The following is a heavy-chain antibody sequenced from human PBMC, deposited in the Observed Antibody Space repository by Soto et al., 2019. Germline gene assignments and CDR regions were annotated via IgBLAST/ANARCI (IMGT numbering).Heavy chain of an antibody. J-gene: IGHJ4*02. CDR3: ARDSRLRLGELSY. Sequence: GGSLRLSCAASGFAFSSYGMHWVRQAPGKGLEWVAVIWYDGSNKYYADSVKGRFTISRDNSKNTLYLQMNSLRAEDTAVYYCARDSRLRLGELSYWGQGTLVTVSS. V-gene: IGHV3-33*01. D-gene: IGHD3-16*01. CDR2: IWYDGSNK. CDR1: GFAFSSYG.